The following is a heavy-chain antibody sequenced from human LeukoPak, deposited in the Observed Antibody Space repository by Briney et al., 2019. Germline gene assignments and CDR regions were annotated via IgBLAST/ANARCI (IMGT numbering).Heavy chain of an antibody. CDR3: ARRRGSYSNDY. J-gene: IGHJ4*02. D-gene: IGHD1-26*01. CDR2: IKQDGSEK. Sequence: GGSLRLSCAASGFTFSSYWMSWVRQAPGKGLEWVANIKQDGSEKYYVDSVKGRLTISRDNAKNPLYLQMNSLRAEDTAVYYCARRRGSYSNDYWGQGTLVTVSS. CDR1: GFTFSSYW. V-gene: IGHV3-7*01.